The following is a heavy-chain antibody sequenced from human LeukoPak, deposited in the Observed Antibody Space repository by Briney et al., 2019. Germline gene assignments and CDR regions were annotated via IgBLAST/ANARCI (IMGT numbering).Heavy chain of an antibody. CDR2: ISYDGSNK. J-gene: IGHJ4*02. Sequence: GGSLRLSCAASGFTFSSYAMSWVRQAPGKGLEWVAVISYDGSNKYYADSVKGRFTISRDNSKNTLYLQMNSLRAEDTAVYYCARAGVPAAMTFDYWGQGTLVTVSS. CDR3: ARAGVPAAMTFDY. V-gene: IGHV3-30-3*01. D-gene: IGHD2-2*01. CDR1: GFTFSSYA.